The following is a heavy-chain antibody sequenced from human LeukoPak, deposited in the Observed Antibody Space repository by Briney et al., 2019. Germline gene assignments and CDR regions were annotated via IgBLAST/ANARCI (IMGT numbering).Heavy chain of an antibody. Sequence: GGSLRLSCAASGFTFSNHAMNWVRQAPGKGLEWVAVISYDGSNKYYADSVKGRFTISRDNSKNTLYLQMNSLRAEDTAVYYCARDRGSRYFDYWGQGTLVTVSS. CDR3: ARDRGSRYFDY. D-gene: IGHD3-10*01. CDR1: GFTFSNHA. V-gene: IGHV3-30*04. J-gene: IGHJ4*02. CDR2: ISYDGSNK.